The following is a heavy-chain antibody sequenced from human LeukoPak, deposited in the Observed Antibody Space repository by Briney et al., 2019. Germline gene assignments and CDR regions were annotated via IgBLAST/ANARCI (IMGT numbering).Heavy chain of an antibody. CDR2: IIPTFGTA. CDR1: GYTFTSYG. Sequence: SVKVSCKASGYTFTSYGISWVRQAPGQGLEWMGGIIPTFGTANYAQKFQGRVTITADESTSTAYMELSSLRSEDTAVYYCARAHAIYSGYDILQGATPGFDYWGQGTLVTVSS. V-gene: IGHV1-69*13. D-gene: IGHD5-12*01. CDR3: ARAHAIYSGYDILQGATPGFDY. J-gene: IGHJ4*02.